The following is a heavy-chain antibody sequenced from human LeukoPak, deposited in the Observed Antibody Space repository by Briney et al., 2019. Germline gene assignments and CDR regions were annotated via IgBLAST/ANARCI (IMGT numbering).Heavy chain of an antibody. J-gene: IGHJ6*02. CDR2: IYPGDSDT. CDR1: GSSFTSYW. V-gene: IGHV5-51*01. Sequence: RGESLQISGKGSGSSFTSYWIAGVRQVPGKGLEWMGIIYPGDSDTRYSPSFQGQVTISADKSISTAYLQWSSLKASDTAMYYCARHESNNPLGVWGQGTTVTVSS. CDR3: ARHESNNPLGV. D-gene: IGHD1-14*01.